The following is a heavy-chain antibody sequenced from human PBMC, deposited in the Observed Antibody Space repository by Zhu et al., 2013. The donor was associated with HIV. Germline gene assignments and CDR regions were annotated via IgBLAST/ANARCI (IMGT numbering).Heavy chain of an antibody. CDR1: GYTFTGYY. Sequence: QVQLVQSGAEVKKHGASVKVSCKASGYTFTGYYMHWVRQAPGQGLEWMGWINPNSGGTNYAQKFQGRVTMTRDTSISTAYMELSRLRSDDTAVYYCARPTFDYGSGSPSDYWGQGTLVTVSS. CDR3: ARPTFDYGSGSPSDY. J-gene: IGHJ4*02. D-gene: IGHD3-10*01. V-gene: IGHV1-2*02. CDR2: INPNSGGT.